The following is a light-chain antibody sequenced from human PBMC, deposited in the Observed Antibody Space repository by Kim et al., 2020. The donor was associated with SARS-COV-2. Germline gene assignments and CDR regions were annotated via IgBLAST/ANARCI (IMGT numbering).Light chain of an antibody. Sequence: SLSPGERATLSCRASQSVRSQLAWYQQKPGQAPRLLIYGASNRATGIPARFTGIGSGTDFTLAISSLESEDFAVYYCQQRSNWVFSFGQGTKLEI. V-gene: IGKV3-11*01. CDR1: QSVRSQ. CDR3: QQRSNWVFS. CDR2: GAS. J-gene: IGKJ2*01.